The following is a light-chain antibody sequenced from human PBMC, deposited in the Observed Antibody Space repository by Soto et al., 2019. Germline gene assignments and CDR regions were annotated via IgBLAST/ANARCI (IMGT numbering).Light chain of an antibody. CDR2: GAS. CDR3: QQYNNWPPLT. J-gene: IGKJ4*01. Sequence: EIVMTQSPATLSVSPGERATLSCRASQSVRSNLAWYQQKPGQAPRLLIYGASTRAPGIPARFSGSGSRTEFTLTISSLQSEDFAVYYCQQYNNWPPLTFGGGTKVEIK. CDR1: QSVRSN. V-gene: IGKV3-15*01.